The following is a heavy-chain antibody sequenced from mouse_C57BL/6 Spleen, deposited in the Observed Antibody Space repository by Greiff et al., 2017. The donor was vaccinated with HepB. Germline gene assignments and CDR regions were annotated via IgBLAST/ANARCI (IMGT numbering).Heavy chain of an antibody. Sequence: EVMLVESGGGLVKPGGSLKLSCAASGFTFSDYGMHWVRQAPEKGLEWVAYISSGSSTIYYADTVKGRFTISRDNAKNTLFLQMTSLRSEDTAMYYCARRDYGSSYYAMDYWGQGTSVTVSS. CDR1: GFTFSDYG. CDR3: ARRDYGSSYYAMDY. J-gene: IGHJ4*01. D-gene: IGHD1-1*01. CDR2: ISSGSSTI. V-gene: IGHV5-17*01.